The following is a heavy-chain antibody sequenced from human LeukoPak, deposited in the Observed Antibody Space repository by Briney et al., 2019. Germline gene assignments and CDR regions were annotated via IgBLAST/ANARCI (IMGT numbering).Heavy chain of an antibody. CDR1: SYTFTNYG. D-gene: IGHD3-10*01. Sequence: ASVKVSCKASSYTFTNYGINWVRQATGQGLEWMGWMNPNSGNTGYGQKFQGRVTITRNTSISTAYMELSSLRSEDTAVYYCARGGWFGEFPYYMDVWGKGTTVTVSS. V-gene: IGHV1-8*03. J-gene: IGHJ6*03. CDR3: ARGGWFGEFPYYMDV. CDR2: MNPNSGNT.